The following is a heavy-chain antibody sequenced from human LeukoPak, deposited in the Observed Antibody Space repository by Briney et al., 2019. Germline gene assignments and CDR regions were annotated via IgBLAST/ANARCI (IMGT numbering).Heavy chain of an antibody. Sequence: PGGSLRLSCAASGFTFSSYSMNWVRQAPGKGLEWVSSISSSSSYIYYADSVKGRFTISKDNAKNTLYLQMNSLRAEDTAVYYCAKSVETYTNDHYFDFWGQGTLVTVSS. CDR3: AKSVETYTNDHYFDF. V-gene: IGHV3-21*04. CDR2: ISSSSSYI. D-gene: IGHD3-16*01. J-gene: IGHJ4*02. CDR1: GFTFSSYS.